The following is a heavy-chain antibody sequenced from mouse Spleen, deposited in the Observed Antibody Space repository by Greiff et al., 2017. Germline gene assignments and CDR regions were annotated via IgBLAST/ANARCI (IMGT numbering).Heavy chain of an antibody. CDR3: ARGTSSAGTAFAY. CDR2: ISSGGSYT. J-gene: IGHJ3*01. D-gene: IGHD3-3*01. CDR1: GFTFSSYA. Sequence: EVQLVESGGGLVKPGGSLKLSCAASGFTFSSYAMSWVRQTPEKRLEWVATISSGGSYTYYPDSVKGRFTISRDNAKNTLYLQMSSLRSEDTAMYYCARGTSSAGTAFAYWGQGTLVTVSA. V-gene: IGHV5-9-3*01.